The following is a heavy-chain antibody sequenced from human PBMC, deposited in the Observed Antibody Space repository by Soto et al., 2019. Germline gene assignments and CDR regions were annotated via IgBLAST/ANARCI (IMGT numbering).Heavy chain of an antibody. CDR1: DGNIRSGGDA. CDR2: IYHSGST. D-gene: IGHD3-3*01. V-gene: IGHV4-30-2*01. Sequence: HSHSYTVSDGNIRSGGDAWIRIRQPPGKGLEWIGYIYHSGSTYYNPSLKSRVTISVDRSKNQFSLKLSSVTAADTAVYYCARMKGAYYTWFDPWGHETLGIVSS. CDR3: ARMKGAYYTWFDP. J-gene: IGHJ5*02.